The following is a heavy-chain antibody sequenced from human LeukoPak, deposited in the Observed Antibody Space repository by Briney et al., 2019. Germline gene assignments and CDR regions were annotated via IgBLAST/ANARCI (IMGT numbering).Heavy chain of an antibody. D-gene: IGHD2-2*01. CDR1: GFTVRTNY. Sequence: GGSLRLSCAASGFTVRTNYMSWVRQAPGKGLEWVSVIYSGGSTYYADSVKGRFTISRDNSKNTLYLQMNSLRAEDTAVYYCARGIPADPFGLDYWGQGTLVTVSS. CDR2: IYSGGST. CDR3: ARGIPADPFGLDY. V-gene: IGHV3-66*01. J-gene: IGHJ4*02.